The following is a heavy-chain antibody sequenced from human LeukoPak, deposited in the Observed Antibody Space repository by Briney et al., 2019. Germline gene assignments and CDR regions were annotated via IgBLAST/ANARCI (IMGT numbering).Heavy chain of an antibody. D-gene: IGHD2-15*01. Sequence: ASVKVSCKASGYTFTSYYMHWVRQAPGQGLEWMGIINPSGGSTSYAQKFQGRVTMTRDTSTRTVYMELSSLRSEDTAVYYCARWDCSGGSCYSGGPFDYWGQGTLVTVSS. CDR2: INPSGGST. V-gene: IGHV1-46*01. CDR3: ARWDCSGGSCYSGGPFDY. CDR1: GYTFTSYY. J-gene: IGHJ4*02.